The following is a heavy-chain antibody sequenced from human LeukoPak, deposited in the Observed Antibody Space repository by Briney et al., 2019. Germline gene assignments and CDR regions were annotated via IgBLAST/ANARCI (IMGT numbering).Heavy chain of an antibody. CDR2: IYWNDDK. V-gene: IGHV2-5*01. J-gene: IGHJ4*02. CDR1: GFSLSTSGVG. Sequence: ESGPTLVNPTQTLTLTCTFSGFSLSTSGVGVGWIRQPPGKALEWLALIYWNDDKRYSPSLKSRLTITKDTSKNQVVLTMTNMDPVDTATYYCAHRQRLPRDGGIGHWGQGTLVTVSS. D-gene: IGHD6-25*01. CDR3: AHRQRLPRDGGIGH.